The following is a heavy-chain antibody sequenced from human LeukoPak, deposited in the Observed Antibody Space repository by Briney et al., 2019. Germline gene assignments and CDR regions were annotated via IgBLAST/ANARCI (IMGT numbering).Heavy chain of an antibody. Sequence: GGSLRLSCAASGFTFSSYASSWVRQAPGKGLEWVSAISGSGGSTYYADSVKGRFTIYRDNSNNTLYLQMSSLRAEDTAVYYCAQLPTYTVTTGYWGRGTLVTVSS. CDR2: ISGSGGST. V-gene: IGHV3-23*01. CDR3: AQLPTYTVTTGY. J-gene: IGHJ4*02. D-gene: IGHD4-17*01. CDR1: GFTFSSYA.